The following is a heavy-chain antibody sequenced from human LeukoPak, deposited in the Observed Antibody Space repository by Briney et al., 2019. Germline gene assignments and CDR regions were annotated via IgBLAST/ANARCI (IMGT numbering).Heavy chain of an antibody. V-gene: IGHV1-69*06. CDR1: GGRFKSYG. CDR3: ARDAQWELRAFDV. D-gene: IGHD1-26*01. Sequence: SVKVSCKTVGGRFKSYGFSWVRQAPGQGLEWMGGIIPIFDRPNYAQKFEGRVTITADKSTNTTYMEISSLTSDDTAVYYCARDAQWELRAFDVWGRGTMVIVSS. CDR2: IIPIFDRP. J-gene: IGHJ3*01.